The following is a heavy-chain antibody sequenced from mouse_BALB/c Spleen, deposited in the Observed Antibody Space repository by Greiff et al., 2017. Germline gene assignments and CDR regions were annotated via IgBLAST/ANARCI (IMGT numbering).Heavy chain of an antibody. CDR1: GDSITSGY. V-gene: IGHV3-8*02. D-gene: IGHD2-4*01. Sequence: EVKLMESGPSLVKPSQTLSLTCSVTGDSITSGYWNWIRKFPGNKLEYMGYISYSGSTYYNPSLKSRISITRDTSKNQYYLQLNSVTTEDTATYYCARDDYGPFAYWGQGTLVTVSA. J-gene: IGHJ3*01. CDR3: ARDDYGPFAY. CDR2: ISYSGST.